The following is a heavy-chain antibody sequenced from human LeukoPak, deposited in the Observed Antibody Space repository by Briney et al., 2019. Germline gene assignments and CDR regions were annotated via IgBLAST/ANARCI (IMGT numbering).Heavy chain of an antibody. V-gene: IGHV3-33*01. D-gene: IGHD1-1*01. CDR1: GFTFSTYG. CDR2: IYYDGSNI. Sequence: GGSLRLSCPASGFTFSTYGMHWVRQAPGKGLEWVAFIYYDGSNIYYADYVKGRFTISRDISKNTLYLQMDSLRAEDTAIYYCARDWKTNSFDYWGQGTLVTVSS. CDR3: ARDWKTNSFDY. J-gene: IGHJ4*02.